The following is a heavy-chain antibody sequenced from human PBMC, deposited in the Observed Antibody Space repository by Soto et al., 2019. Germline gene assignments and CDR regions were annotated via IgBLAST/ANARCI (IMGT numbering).Heavy chain of an antibody. Sequence: SGPTLVNPTQTLTLTCTFSGFSLSTSGVGVGWIRQPPGKALEWLALIYWDDDKRYSPSLKSRLTITKDTSKNQVVLTMTNMDPVDTATYYCAHSVALSSGWYGRDNWSDPWGQGTLVTVSS. CDR2: IYWDDDK. CDR3: AHSVALSSGWYGRDNWSDP. D-gene: IGHD6-19*01. J-gene: IGHJ5*02. CDR1: GFSLSTSGVG. V-gene: IGHV2-5*02.